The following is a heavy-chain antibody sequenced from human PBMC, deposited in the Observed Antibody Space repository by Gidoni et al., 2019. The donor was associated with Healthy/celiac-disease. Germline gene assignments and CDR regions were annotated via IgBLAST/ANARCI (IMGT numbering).Heavy chain of an antibody. D-gene: IGHD6-19*01. CDR1: GGSISSYY. CDR3: ARYSSGWPPTFDY. J-gene: IGHJ4*02. V-gene: IGHV4-59*01. Sequence: QVQLQESGPGLVKPSETLSLTCTVSGGSISSYYWSWIRQPPGKGLEWIGYIYYSGSTNYNPSLKSRVTISVDTSKNQFSLKLSSVTAADTAVYYCARYSSGWPPTFDYWGQGTLVTVSS. CDR2: IYYSGST.